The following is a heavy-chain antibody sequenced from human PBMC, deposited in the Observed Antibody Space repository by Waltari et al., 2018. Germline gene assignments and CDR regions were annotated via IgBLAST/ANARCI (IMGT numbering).Heavy chain of an antibody. CDR3: ARSLHSTSWWYYFDP. D-gene: IGHD6-13*01. CDR1: GGPLTTNY. V-gene: IGHV4-59*01. CDR2: IYNGVST. J-gene: IGHJ4*02. Sequence: QVQPQESGPGLVKPSETLSLTCPVAGGPLTTNYWSWLRPAPGKGLEWIGHIYNGVSTNYNPSLRSRVTISADTSKNQFSLRLTSVTAADMAVYYCARSLHSTSWWYYFDPWGQGMLVTVSS.